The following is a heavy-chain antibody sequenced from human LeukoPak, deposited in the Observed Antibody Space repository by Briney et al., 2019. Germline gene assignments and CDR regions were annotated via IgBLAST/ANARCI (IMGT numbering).Heavy chain of an antibody. Sequence: GRSLRLSCAASGFTFRTFGMHWVRQAPGKGLEWVAIIWYDGINKYCADSVKGRFTITRDNSKNTLYLQMNSLRAEDTAVYYCARDYYDSSGQLHAGAHAFDIWGQGTMVTVSS. CDR1: GFTFRTFG. CDR2: IWYDGINK. CDR3: ARDYYDSSGQLHAGAHAFDI. V-gene: IGHV3-33*01. J-gene: IGHJ3*02. D-gene: IGHD3-22*01.